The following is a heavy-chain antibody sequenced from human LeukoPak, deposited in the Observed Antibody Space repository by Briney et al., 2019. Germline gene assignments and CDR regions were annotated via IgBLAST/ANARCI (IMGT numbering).Heavy chain of an antibody. V-gene: IGHV1-2*02. D-gene: IGHD2-2*02. Sequence: ASVKVSCXASGYTFTVYYMHWVRQAPGQGLEWMAWINPNSGGTNFAQKFQGRVTMTRDTSISTAYMELSRLRSDDTAVYYCASTFGYCSSTSCYTGGYYFDYWGQGTLVTVSS. CDR1: GYTFTVYY. J-gene: IGHJ4*02. CDR3: ASTFGYCSSTSCYTGGYYFDY. CDR2: INPNSGGT.